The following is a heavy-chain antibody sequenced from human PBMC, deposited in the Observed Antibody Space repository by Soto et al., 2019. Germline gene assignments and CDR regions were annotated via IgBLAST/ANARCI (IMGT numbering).Heavy chain of an antibody. CDR1: GFTFSSYG. J-gene: IGHJ4*02. D-gene: IGHD6-6*01. CDR3: AKERGAEYRPFDY. V-gene: IGHV3-30*18. Sequence: PGGSLRLSCAASGFTFSSYGMHWVRQAPGKGLEWVAVISYDGSNKYYADSVKGRFTISRDNSKNTLYLQMNSLRAEDTAVYYCAKERGAEYRPFDYWGQGTLVTVSS. CDR2: ISYDGSNK.